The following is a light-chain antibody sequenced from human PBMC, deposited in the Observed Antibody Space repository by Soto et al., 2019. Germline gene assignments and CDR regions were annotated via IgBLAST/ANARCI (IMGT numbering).Light chain of an antibody. CDR3: QQRSKWTPK. J-gene: IGKJ1*01. V-gene: IGKV3-11*01. CDR2: DAS. CDR1: QSVNIY. Sequence: EIGVSHSLVAVSCSPIYRATLSFRASQSVNIYLAWYQPKPGQAPRLLIYDASNRATGIPARFSGSGSGTDFTLTISSLEPEDFVVYYCQQRSKWTPKFGQGTKVDIK.